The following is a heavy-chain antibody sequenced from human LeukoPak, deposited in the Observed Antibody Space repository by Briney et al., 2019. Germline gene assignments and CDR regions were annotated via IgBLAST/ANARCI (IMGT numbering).Heavy chain of an antibody. CDR1: GYTFTSYG. Sequence: ASVKVSCKASGYTFTSYGISWVRQAPGQGLEWMGWISAYNGNTNYAQKLQGRVTMTTDTSTSTAYMELRSLRSDDTAVYYCARGSYYYDSSLRLDYWGQGTLVTVSS. J-gene: IGHJ4*02. CDR2: ISAYNGNT. V-gene: IGHV1-18*01. CDR3: ARGSYYYDSSLRLDY. D-gene: IGHD3-22*01.